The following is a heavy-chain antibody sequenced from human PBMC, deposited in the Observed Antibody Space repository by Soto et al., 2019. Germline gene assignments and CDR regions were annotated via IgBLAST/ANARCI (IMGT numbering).Heavy chain of an antibody. J-gene: IGHJ5*02. CDR3: APTSRGVRGSPGWFDP. Sequence: ASVKVSCKASGYTFTSYGISWVRQAPGQGLEWMGWISAYNGNTNYAQKLQGRVTMTTDTSTSTAYMELRSLRSDDTAVYYFAPTSRGVRGSPGWFDPWGQGTLVTVSS. CDR1: GYTFTSYG. CDR2: ISAYNGNT. V-gene: IGHV1-18*01. D-gene: IGHD1-26*01.